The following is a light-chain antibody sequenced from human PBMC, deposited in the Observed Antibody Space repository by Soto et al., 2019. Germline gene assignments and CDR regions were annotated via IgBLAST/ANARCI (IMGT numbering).Light chain of an antibody. CDR1: SSDVGAYKY. V-gene: IGLV2-14*01. J-gene: IGLJ2*01. CDR3: SSYTSNRTLVV. CDR2: EVI. Sequence: QSALTQPASVSGSPGQSITISCTGTSSDVGAYKYVSWYQQHPGKAPKLMIYEVINRPSGVSNRFSGSKSGNTASLTISGLQAEDGADYYFSSYTSNRTLVVFGGGTKLTVL.